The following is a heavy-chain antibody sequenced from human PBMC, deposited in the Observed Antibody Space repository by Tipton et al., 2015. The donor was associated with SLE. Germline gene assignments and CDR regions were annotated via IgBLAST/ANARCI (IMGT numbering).Heavy chain of an antibody. CDR1: GFTFDDYT. CDR2: VNWDGSRS. CDR3: VKGLGGMEGIYYYILDV. D-gene: IGHD1-1*01. Sequence: SLRLSCAASGFTFDDYTMYWVRQAPGKGLEWVSLVNWDGSRSYYADSVKGRFTISRDNSKNSLYLQMNSLRVEDTALYYCVKGLGGMEGIYYYILDVWGLGTTVTVSS. J-gene: IGHJ6*02. V-gene: IGHV3-43D*03.